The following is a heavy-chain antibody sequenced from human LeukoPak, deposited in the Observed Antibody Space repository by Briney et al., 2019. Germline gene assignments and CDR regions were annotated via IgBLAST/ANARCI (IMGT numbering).Heavy chain of an antibody. CDR3: SSGWYTAYYFDY. V-gene: IGHV4-4*07. D-gene: IGHD6-19*01. Sequence: SETLSLTCTVSGASINNYYWSWIRQPAGKGLEWIGRMYTSENTDYNPSLKSRVTMSIDTSKNQFSLRLNSVTAADTAVYYCSSGWYTAYYFDYWGQGTLVTVSS. CDR1: GASINNYY. J-gene: IGHJ4*02. CDR2: MYTSENT.